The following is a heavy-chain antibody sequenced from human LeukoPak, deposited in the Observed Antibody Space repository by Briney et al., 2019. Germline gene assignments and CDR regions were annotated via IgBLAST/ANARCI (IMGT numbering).Heavy chain of an antibody. V-gene: IGHV4-30-4*08. Sequence: SETLSLTCTVSGGSISSGDYYWSWIRQPLGKGLEWIGYIYYSGSTYYNPSLKSRVTISVDTSKNQFSLKLSSVTAADTAVYYCARVRYCSSTSCYTYYYYMDVWGKGNTVTVSS. D-gene: IGHD2-2*02. CDR3: ARVRYCSSTSCYTYYYYMDV. CDR1: GGSISSGDYY. J-gene: IGHJ6*03. CDR2: IYYSGST.